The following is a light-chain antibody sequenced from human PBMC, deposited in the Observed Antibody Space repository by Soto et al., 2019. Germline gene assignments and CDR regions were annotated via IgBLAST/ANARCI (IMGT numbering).Light chain of an antibody. J-gene: IGKJ1*01. CDR3: QHYNNWPPWT. Sequence: MTQSPSSLSASVGDRVTITCRASQGVSSYLAWYQQRPGQAPRLLIYGASTRAPGIPARFSGSGSETEFTLTISSLQSEDFAVYYCQHYNNWPPWTFGQGTKVDIK. CDR2: GAS. V-gene: IGKV3-15*01. CDR1: QGVSSY.